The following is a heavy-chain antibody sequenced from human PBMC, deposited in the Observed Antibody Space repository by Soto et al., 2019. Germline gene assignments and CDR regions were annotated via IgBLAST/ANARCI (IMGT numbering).Heavy chain of an antibody. J-gene: IGHJ6*02. V-gene: IGHV3-64*01. CDR2: ISSNGVGT. CDR1: GFTLSGYA. D-gene: IGHD6-19*01. CDR3: AKDLAVAGDYYYYVMDV. Sequence: PGGSLRLSCAASGFTLSGYAMDWVRQAPGKGLEYVSGISSNGVGTYYANSVQGRFTISRDNSKNTLYLQMNSLRAEDTAVYYCAKDLAVAGDYYYYVMDVCGQGTSVTVSS.